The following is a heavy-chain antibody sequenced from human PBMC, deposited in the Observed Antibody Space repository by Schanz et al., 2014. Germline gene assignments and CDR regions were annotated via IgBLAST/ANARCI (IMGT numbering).Heavy chain of an antibody. CDR2: IYSDGRT. J-gene: IGHJ3*02. D-gene: IGHD2-2*01. CDR3: AKRCSSTSCSHGAFDI. Sequence: EVQLVESGGGLIQPGGSLRLSCVASGFTVSSNYMSWVRQAPGKGLEWVSVIYSDGRTYYGDSVKGRFTISRVNSKNTLYLHMNSLRVEDTAMYYCAKRCSSTSCSHGAFDIWGQGTMVTVSS. CDR1: GFTVSSNY. V-gene: IGHV3-53*01.